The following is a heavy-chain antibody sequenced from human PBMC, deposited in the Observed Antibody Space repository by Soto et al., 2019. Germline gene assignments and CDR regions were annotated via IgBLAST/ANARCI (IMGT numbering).Heavy chain of an antibody. V-gene: IGHV3-30*18. CDR2: ISYDGSDK. J-gene: IGHJ6*02. CDR1: GFTFSSYG. D-gene: IGHD3-22*01. CDR3: AKDFSDRSAHQPSDADAGVGRDYYGMDV. Sequence: QVPLVESGGGVVQPGRSLGLSCEASGFTFSSYGMHWVLQAPGKGLEWVAFISYDGSDKYYGDSVKGRFTISRDISKKTLYLKMYSMRPEDTAVYYCAKDFSDRSAHQPSDADAGVGRDYYGMDVWGQGTTVAVSS.